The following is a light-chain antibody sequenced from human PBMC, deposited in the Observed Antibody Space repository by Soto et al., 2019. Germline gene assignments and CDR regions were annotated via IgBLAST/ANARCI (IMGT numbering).Light chain of an antibody. Sequence: DIQMTQSPSTLSASVGDRVTITCRASQNINSALGWYQQKPGKAPNLLIYKASSLESGVPLRFSGSGSGTEFTRTSSSLQPEDFAQYYCQQHKSYPRTVGQGNNVEI. CDR3: QQHKSYPRT. V-gene: IGKV1-5*03. CDR1: QNINSA. J-gene: IGKJ1*01. CDR2: KAS.